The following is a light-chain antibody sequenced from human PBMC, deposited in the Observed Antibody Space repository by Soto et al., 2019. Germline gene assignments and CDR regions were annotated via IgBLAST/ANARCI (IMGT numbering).Light chain of an antibody. J-gene: IGLJ2*01. Sequence: QSALTQPASVSGSPGQSITISCAGTSSDVGGYNYVSWYQQHRGKAPKLMIYDVSNRPSGFSNRFSGSKAGNTASLTISGLQAEDEAEYYCSSYTSSSSSVVFGGGTKLTVL. CDR3: SSYTSSSSSVV. CDR2: DVS. V-gene: IGLV2-14*01. CDR1: SSDVGGYNY.